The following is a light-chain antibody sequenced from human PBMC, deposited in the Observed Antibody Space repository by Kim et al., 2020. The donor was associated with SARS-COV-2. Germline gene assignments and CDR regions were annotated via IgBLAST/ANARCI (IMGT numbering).Light chain of an antibody. J-gene: IGKJ2*01. CDR3: QHRSGGPPYT. V-gene: IGKV3-11*01. CDR1: HDVDSY. Sequence: VLTQSPVSLSVPPGERATLSCRASHDVDSYLFWFHHKPGQAPRLLIHGATDRATGIPARFSGSGFDTDFTLTISNVEPEDSGIYYCQHRSGGPPYTLGQGTKLEI. CDR2: GAT.